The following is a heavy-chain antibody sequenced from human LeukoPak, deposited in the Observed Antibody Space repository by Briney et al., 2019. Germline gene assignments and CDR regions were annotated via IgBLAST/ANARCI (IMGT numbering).Heavy chain of an antibody. CDR1: GFTFSTYS. D-gene: IGHD4-11*01. CDR2: ISSSSDI. Sequence: GGSLRLSCAASGFTFSTYSMNWVRQAPGKGLEWVSSISSSSDIYYADSMKGRFTISRDNAKSSLYLQMNSLRAEDTAVYYCASFRLGRLQSYPAYWGQGTLVTVSS. V-gene: IGHV3-21*04. J-gene: IGHJ4*02. CDR3: ASFRLGRLQSYPAY.